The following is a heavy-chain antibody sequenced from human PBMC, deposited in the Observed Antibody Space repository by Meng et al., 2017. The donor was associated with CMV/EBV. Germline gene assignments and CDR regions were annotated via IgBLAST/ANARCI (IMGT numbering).Heavy chain of an antibody. CDR2: ISAYNGNT. CDR1: GYTFTSYG. CDR3: ASSAGGHYYYYGMDV. D-gene: IGHD3-10*01. Sequence: ASVKVSCKASGYTFTSYGISWVRQAPGQRLEWIGWISAYNGNTNYAQKLQGRVTMTTDTSTSTAYMELRSLRSDDTAVYYCASSAGGHYYYYGMDVWGQGTTVTVSS. J-gene: IGHJ6*02. V-gene: IGHV1-18*01.